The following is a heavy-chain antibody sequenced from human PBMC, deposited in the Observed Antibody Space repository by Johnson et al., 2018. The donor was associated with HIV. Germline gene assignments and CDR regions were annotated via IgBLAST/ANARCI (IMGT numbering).Heavy chain of an antibody. D-gene: IGHD5-24*01. V-gene: IGHV3-15*01. J-gene: IGHJ3*01. CDR3: ARDGREMPTRGSFDV. Sequence: VESGGGLVKPGGSLRLSCAASGFTFSDYYMSWIRQAPGKGLEWVGRIKSKTDGGTTDYAAPVKDRFTISRDDSKNTLYLQMNSLKTEDTAVYYCARDGREMPTRGSFDVWGQGTGVTVSS. CDR2: IKSKTDGGTT. CDR1: GFTFSDYY.